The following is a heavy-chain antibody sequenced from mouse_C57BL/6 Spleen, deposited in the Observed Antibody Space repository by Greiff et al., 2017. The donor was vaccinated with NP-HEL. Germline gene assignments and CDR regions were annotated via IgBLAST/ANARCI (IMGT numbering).Heavy chain of an antibody. V-gene: IGHV1-15*01. D-gene: IGHD2-3*01. CDR1: GYTFTDYE. J-gene: IGHJ2*01. CDR2: IDPETGGT. CDR3: TRTRVYDYFDY. Sequence: VQLQQSGAELVRPGASVTLSCKASGYTFTDYEMHWVKQTPVHGLEWIGAIDPETGGTAYNQKFKGKAILTADKSSSTAYMELRSLTSEDSAVYYRTRTRVYDYFDYWGQGTTLTVSS.